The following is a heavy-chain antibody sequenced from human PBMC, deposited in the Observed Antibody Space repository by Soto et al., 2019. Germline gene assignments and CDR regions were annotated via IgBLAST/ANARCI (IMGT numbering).Heavy chain of an antibody. D-gene: IGHD3-22*01. CDR1: GGSISSSSYY. J-gene: IGHJ4*02. V-gene: IGHV4-39*01. CDR2: IYYSGST. Sequence: QLQLQESGPGLVKPSETLSLTCTVSGGSISSSSYYWGWIRQPPGKGLEWSGSIYYSGSTYYNPSFKCRVTITVDTSETQCSLKLSSMTAADTAVYYCATSPGYYYRYWGQGTLVTVSS. CDR3: ATSPGYYYRY.